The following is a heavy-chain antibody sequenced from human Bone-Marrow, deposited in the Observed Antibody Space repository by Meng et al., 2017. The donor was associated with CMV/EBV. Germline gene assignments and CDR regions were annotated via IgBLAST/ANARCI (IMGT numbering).Heavy chain of an antibody. CDR2: ISYDGSHK. CDR3: ARTSIAARRTVSNLLNYYYYGMDV. V-gene: IGHV3-30*04. D-gene: IGHD6-6*01. CDR1: AFTFSHYA. Sequence: GGSLRLSCSASAFTFSHYAMHWVRQAPGKGLEWVALISYDGSHKDYRDSVKGRFIISRDNSKNTLYLQMNSVRPEDTAVYYCARTSIAARRTVSNLLNYYYYGMDVWGQGTTVTVSS. J-gene: IGHJ6*02.